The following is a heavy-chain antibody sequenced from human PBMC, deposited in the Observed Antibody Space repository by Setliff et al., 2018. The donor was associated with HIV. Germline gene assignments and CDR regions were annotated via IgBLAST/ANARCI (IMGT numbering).Heavy chain of an antibody. J-gene: IGHJ6*02. Sequence: ASVKVSCKASGYTFTSYGISWVRQAPGQGLEWMGWISAYNGNTKYSEKFKGRVTITRDSSASTAYMELSSLTSEDTAVYYCATERYQLRYNSYYYYYGMDVWGQGTTVTVSS. CDR2: ISAYNGNT. V-gene: IGHV1-18*01. CDR1: GYTFTSYG. D-gene: IGHD2-2*02. CDR3: ATERYQLRYNSYYYYYGMDV.